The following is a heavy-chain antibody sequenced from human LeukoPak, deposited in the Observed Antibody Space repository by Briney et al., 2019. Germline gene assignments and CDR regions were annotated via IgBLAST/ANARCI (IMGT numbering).Heavy chain of an antibody. J-gene: IGHJ5*02. Sequence: SETLSLTCAVYGGSFSGYYWSWIRQPPGKGLEWIGEINHSGSTNYNPSLQSRVTISVDTSKNQFSLKLSSVTAADTAVYYCARGSGITMVRGVIINWFDPWGQGTLVTVSS. CDR3: ARGSGITMVRGVIINWFDP. CDR2: INHSGST. CDR1: GGSFSGYY. D-gene: IGHD3-10*01. V-gene: IGHV4-34*01.